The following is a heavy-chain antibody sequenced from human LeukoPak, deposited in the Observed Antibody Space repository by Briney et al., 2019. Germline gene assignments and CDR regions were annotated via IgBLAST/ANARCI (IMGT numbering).Heavy chain of an antibody. D-gene: IGHD5-24*01. CDR2: IYYSGST. V-gene: IGHV4-39*07. Sequence: SETLSLTCTVSGGSISSSSYYWGWIRQPPGKGLEWIGSIYYSGSTYYNPSLKSRVTISVDTSKNQFSLKLSSVTAADTAVYYCARSGRGDGYNRHYWGQGTLVTVSS. J-gene: IGHJ4*02. CDR3: ARSGRGDGYNRHY. CDR1: GGSISSSSYY.